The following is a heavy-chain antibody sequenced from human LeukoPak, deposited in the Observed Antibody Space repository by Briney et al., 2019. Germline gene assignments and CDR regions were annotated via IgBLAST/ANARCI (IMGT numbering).Heavy chain of an antibody. Sequence: GRSLRLSCAASGLTFSSNWTHWVRHAPRKGLVWVSRINSDGSSTIYAGFVKGRFTISRHNAKNTLYLQMNSLRAEDTAVYYCARGRYCSGGSCYGWFDPWGQGTLVTVSS. CDR1: GLTFSSNW. D-gene: IGHD2-15*01. CDR3: ARGRYCSGGSCYGWFDP. CDR2: INSDGSST. V-gene: IGHV3-74*01. J-gene: IGHJ5*02.